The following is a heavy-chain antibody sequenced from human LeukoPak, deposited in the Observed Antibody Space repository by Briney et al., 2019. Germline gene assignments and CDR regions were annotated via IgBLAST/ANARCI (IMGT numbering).Heavy chain of an antibody. J-gene: IGHJ5*02. CDR1: GGSISSYY. CDR3: ARGPRIAVGGGWFDP. D-gene: IGHD6-19*01. CDR2: IYYSGST. V-gene: IGHV4-59*01. Sequence: SETLSLTCTVSGGSISSYYWSWIRQPPGKGLEWIGSIYYSGSTNYNPSLKSRVTISVDTSKNQFSLKLSSVTAADTAVYYCARGPRIAVGGGWFDPWGQGTLVTVSS.